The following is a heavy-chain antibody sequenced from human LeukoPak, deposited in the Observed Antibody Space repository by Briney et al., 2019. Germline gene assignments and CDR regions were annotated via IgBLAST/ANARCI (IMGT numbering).Heavy chain of an antibody. V-gene: IGHV1-69*06. Sequence: SVKVSCKASGGTFSSYAISWVRQAPGQGLEWMGGIIPIFGTANYAQKFQGRVTITADKSTSTAYMELSSLRSEDTAVYYCARGSSWYLSGHYYYYYMDVWGKGTTVTVSS. D-gene: IGHD6-13*01. CDR1: GGTFSSYA. J-gene: IGHJ6*03. CDR3: ARGSSWYLSGHYYYYYMDV. CDR2: IIPIFGTA.